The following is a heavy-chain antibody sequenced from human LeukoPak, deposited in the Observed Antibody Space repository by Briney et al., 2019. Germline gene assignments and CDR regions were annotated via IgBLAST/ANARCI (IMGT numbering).Heavy chain of an antibody. V-gene: IGHV3-48*03. CDR1: GFTFSSYE. CDR2: ISSSGTII. CDR3: AKDSDYYGSGSYFSPDY. Sequence: QPGGSLRLSCSASGFTFSSYEMNWVRQAPGKGLEWVSQISSSGTIIYYADSVKGRFTISRDNAKNSLYLQMNSLRAEDTAVYYCAKDSDYYGSGSYFSPDYWGQGTLVTVSS. D-gene: IGHD3-10*01. J-gene: IGHJ4*02.